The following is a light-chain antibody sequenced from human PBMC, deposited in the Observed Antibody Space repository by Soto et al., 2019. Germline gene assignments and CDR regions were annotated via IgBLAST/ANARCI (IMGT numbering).Light chain of an antibody. V-gene: IGKV1-5*01. Sequence: DIQMTQSPSTLSASVGDRVTITCRASQSISSRLAWYQQKPGKAPKFLVYDASNLESGVPSRFSGRGSGTEFTLTISSLQPDDFASYYCQLYNSYSVTFGQGTKVEIK. CDR3: QLYNSYSVT. J-gene: IGKJ1*01. CDR1: QSISSR. CDR2: DAS.